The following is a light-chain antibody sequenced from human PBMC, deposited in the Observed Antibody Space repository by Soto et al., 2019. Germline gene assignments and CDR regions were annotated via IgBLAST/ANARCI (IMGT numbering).Light chain of an antibody. Sequence: DIQMTHSPSTLSASVGDRVTITCRASQSISNWLAWYQQKPGKAPNLLIYKASSLESGVPSRFSGSGSGTEFTLTISSLQPDDFATYYCQQYNSDWTFGQGTKVEIK. CDR1: QSISNW. V-gene: IGKV1-5*03. J-gene: IGKJ1*01. CDR2: KAS. CDR3: QQYNSDWT.